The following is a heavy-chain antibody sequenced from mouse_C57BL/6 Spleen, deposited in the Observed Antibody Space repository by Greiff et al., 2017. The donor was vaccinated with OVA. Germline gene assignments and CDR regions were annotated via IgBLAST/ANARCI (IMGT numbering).Heavy chain of an antibody. D-gene: IGHD2-4*01. Sequence: EVKLQESGPGLVKPSQSLSLTCSVTGYSITSGYYWYWIRQFPGNKLEWMGYISYDGSNNYNPSLKNRISITRDTSKNQLFLKLNSVTTEDTATYYCAREAYYDYGDWYIDVWGTGTSVTVSS. CDR2: ISYDGSN. J-gene: IGHJ1*03. V-gene: IGHV3-6*01. CDR3: AREAYYDYGDWYIDV. CDR1: GYSITSGYY.